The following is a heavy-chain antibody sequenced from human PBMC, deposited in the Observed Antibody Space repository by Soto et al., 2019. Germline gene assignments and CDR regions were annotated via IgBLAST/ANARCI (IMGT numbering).Heavy chain of an antibody. D-gene: IGHD6-13*01. CDR1: GYTFTSYG. J-gene: IGHJ6*02. Sequence: ASVKVSCKASGYTFTSYGISWVRQAPGQGLEWMGWISAYNGNTNYAQKLQGRVTMTTDTSTSTAYMELRSLRSDDTAVYYCARVGETGIAAAGTFPLTRDYYGMDVWGQGTTVTVSS. CDR2: ISAYNGNT. CDR3: ARVGETGIAAAGTFPLTRDYYGMDV. V-gene: IGHV1-18*04.